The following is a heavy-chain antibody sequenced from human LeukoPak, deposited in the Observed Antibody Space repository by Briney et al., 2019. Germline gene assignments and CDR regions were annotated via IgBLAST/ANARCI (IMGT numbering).Heavy chain of an antibody. V-gene: IGHV1-46*01. J-gene: IGHJ5*02. CDR3: ARDYYDSSGYYP. CDR2: INPSGGST. CDR1: GYTFISYA. D-gene: IGHD3-22*01. Sequence: GASVKVSCKASGYTFISYAMNWVRQAPGQGLEWMGMINPSGGSTSYTPKFQGRVTMSRDMSTSTVYMELSSLRSEDTAVYYCARDYYDSSGYYPWGQGTLVTVSS.